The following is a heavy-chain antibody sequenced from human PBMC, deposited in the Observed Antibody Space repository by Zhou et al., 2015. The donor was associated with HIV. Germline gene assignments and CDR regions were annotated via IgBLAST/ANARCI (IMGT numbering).Heavy chain of an antibody. J-gene: IGHJ4*02. CDR3: ARGRAYWANCQDIGCYFNRNHLDI. V-gene: IGHV1-2*02. D-gene: IGHD2-8*02. CDR2: ININSGGT. Sequence: QVDLVQSGPEVRMPGASVKVSCKSSGYTFSAYSIHWVRQAPGQGLEWMGWININSGGTNYAQRFQGRIIMSAETSTNTAFLELTGLTSDDTATYFCARGRAYWANCQDIGCYFNRNHLDIWGQGSQVIVSS. CDR1: GYTFSAYS.